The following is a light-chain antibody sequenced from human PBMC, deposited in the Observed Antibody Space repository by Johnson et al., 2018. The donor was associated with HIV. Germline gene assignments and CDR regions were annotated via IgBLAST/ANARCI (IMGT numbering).Light chain of an antibody. Sequence: LTQPPSVSAAPGQKVTISCSGSSSPIGNNFVSWYQVLPGTAPKLLIYKDNERPSGIPDRFSGSKSGTSATLGITGLQTGDAADYYCGTWDTSLRGGVCGTGTKVTVL. CDR3: GTWDTSLRGGV. V-gene: IGLV1-51*02. J-gene: IGLJ1*01. CDR2: KDN. CDR1: SSPIGNNF.